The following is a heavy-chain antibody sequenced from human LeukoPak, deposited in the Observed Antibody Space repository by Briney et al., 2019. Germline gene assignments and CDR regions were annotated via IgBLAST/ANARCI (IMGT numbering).Heavy chain of an antibody. CDR1: GGSFSGYY. D-gene: IGHD1-26*01. J-gene: IGHJ4*02. CDR2: INHSGST. CDR3: ARHPSGSYFRLDY. Sequence: PSETLSLTCAVYGGSFSGYYWSWIRQPPGKGLEWIGEINHSGSTNYNPSLKSRVTISVDTSKNQFSLKLSSVTAADTAVYYCARHPSGSYFRLDYWGQGTLVTVSS. V-gene: IGHV4-34*01.